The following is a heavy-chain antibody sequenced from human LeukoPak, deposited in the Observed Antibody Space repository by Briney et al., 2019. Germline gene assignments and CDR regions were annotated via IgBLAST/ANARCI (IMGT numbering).Heavy chain of an antibody. J-gene: IGHJ5*02. Sequence: SETLSLTCTVSGGSISSSSYYWGWIRQPPGKGLEWIGSIYYSGSTYYNPSLKSRVTISVDTSKNQFSLKLSSVTAADTAVYYCARGIRGVWGSRYWFDPWGQGTLVTVSS. CDR3: ARGIRGVWGSRYWFDP. D-gene: IGHD3-16*01. CDR1: GGSISSSSYY. V-gene: IGHV4-39*07. CDR2: IYYSGST.